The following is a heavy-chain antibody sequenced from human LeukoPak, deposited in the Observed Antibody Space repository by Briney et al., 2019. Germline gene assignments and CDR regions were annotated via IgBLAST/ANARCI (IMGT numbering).Heavy chain of an antibody. CDR2: IYTSGST. CDR3: ARSPLLGSLEWLLGDYYYMDV. V-gene: IGHV4-4*07. D-gene: IGHD3-3*01. J-gene: IGHJ6*03. CDR1: GGSISSYY. Sequence: SETLSLTCTVSGGSISSYYWSWIRQPAGKGLEWIGCIYTSGSTNYNPSLKSRVTMSVDTSKNQFSLKLSSVTAADTAVYYCARSPLLGSLEWLLGDYYYMDVWGKGTTVTVSS.